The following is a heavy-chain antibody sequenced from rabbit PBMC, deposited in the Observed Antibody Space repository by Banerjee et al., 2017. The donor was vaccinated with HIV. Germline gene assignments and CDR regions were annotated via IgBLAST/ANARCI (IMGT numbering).Heavy chain of an antibody. CDR2: IDPVFGIT. Sequence: QEQLVESGGGLVKPGASLTLTCKASGFSFSNKAVMCWVRQAPGKGLEWIGCIDPVFGITYFANWVNGRFSISRENAQNTVFLQMTSLTAADTATYFCARDGAGGSYFALWGPGTLVTVS. CDR3: ARDGAGGSYFAL. J-gene: IGHJ4*01. CDR1: GFSFSNKA. V-gene: IGHV1S47*01. D-gene: IGHD8-1*01.